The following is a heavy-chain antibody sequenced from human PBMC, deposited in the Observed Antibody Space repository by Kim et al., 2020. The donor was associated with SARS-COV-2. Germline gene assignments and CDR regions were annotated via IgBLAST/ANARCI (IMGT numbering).Heavy chain of an antibody. CDR1: GFTFSSDG. D-gene: IGHD2-15*01. CDR2: IGYDGSNK. J-gene: IGHJ4*02. V-gene: IGHV3-33*06. CDR3: AKEEVVTLDY. Sequence: GGSLRLSCAASGFTFSSDGMHWVRQAPGKGLEWVAVIGYDGSNKYYADAVKGRVTISRDNSKNTRYLQMNSLRAEDTAVEYGAKEEVVTLDYWGKGTLVT.